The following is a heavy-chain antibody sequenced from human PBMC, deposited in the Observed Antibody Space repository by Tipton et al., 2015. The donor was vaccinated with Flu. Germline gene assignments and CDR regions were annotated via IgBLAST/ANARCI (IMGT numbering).Heavy chain of an antibody. D-gene: IGHD5-18*01. CDR1: GGSISSYY. Sequence: LRLSCTVSGGSISSYYWSWIRQPPGKGLEWIGYIYYSGSTNYNPSLKSRVTISVDTSKNQFSLKLSSVTAADTAVYYCACSPYSNGYYYPQIYYYYMDVWGKGTTVTVSS. J-gene: IGHJ6*03. V-gene: IGHV4-59*08. CDR3: ACSPYSNGYYYPQIYYYYMDV. CDR2: IYYSGST.